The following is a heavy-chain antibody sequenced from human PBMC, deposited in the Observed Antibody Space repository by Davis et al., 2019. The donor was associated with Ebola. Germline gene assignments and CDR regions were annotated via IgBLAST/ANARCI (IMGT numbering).Heavy chain of an antibody. Sequence: PGGSLRLSCAASGFTFSSYWMSWVRQAPGKGLEWVANIKQDGSEKYYVDSVKGRFTISRDNSKNTLYLQMNSLRAEDTAVYYCASYDFWSGYQFDYWGQGTLVTVSS. D-gene: IGHD3-3*01. CDR1: GFTFSSYW. CDR3: ASYDFWSGYQFDY. J-gene: IGHJ4*02. V-gene: IGHV3-7*03. CDR2: IKQDGSEK.